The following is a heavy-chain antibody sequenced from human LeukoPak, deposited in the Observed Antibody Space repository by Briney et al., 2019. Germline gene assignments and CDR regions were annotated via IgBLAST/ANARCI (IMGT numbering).Heavy chain of an antibody. CDR1: GGSISSYY. CDR2: IYTSGST. CDR3: ARDRGYGDYLNYFDY. D-gene: IGHD4-17*01. Sequence: SETLSLTCTVSGGSISSYYWSWIRQPAGKGLEWIGRIYTSGSTNYNPSLKSRVTMSVDTSKNQFSLNLSSVTAADTAVYYCARDRGYGDYLNYFDYWGQGTLVTVSS. J-gene: IGHJ4*02. V-gene: IGHV4-4*07.